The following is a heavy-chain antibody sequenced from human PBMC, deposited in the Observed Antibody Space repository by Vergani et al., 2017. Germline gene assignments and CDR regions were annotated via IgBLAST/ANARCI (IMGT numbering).Heavy chain of an antibody. Sequence: QVQLQESGPGLVKPSETLSLTCTVSGGSISSYYWRWIRQPAGKGLEWIGRIYTSGSTNYNPSLKSRVTMSVDTSKNQFSLKLSAVTAADTAVYYCARSSSGWGDYYLDYWGQGTLVTVSS. CDR1: GGSISSYY. CDR3: ARSSSGWGDYYLDY. J-gene: IGHJ4*02. D-gene: IGHD6-19*01. V-gene: IGHV4-4*07. CDR2: IYTSGST.